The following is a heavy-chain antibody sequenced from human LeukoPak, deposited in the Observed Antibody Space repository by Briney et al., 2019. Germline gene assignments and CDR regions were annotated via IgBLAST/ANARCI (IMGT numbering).Heavy chain of an antibody. CDR1: GGSISSGSYY. J-gene: IGHJ4*02. Sequence: SETLSLTCTVSGGSISSGSYYWRWIRQPAGKGLEWIGRIYTSGSTNYNPSLKSRVTISVDTSKNQFSLKLSSVTAADTAVYYCAREGLSRGVVPAAIKLWGQGTLVTVSS. V-gene: IGHV4-61*02. CDR3: AREGLSRGVVPAAIKL. CDR2: IYTSGST. D-gene: IGHD2-2*01.